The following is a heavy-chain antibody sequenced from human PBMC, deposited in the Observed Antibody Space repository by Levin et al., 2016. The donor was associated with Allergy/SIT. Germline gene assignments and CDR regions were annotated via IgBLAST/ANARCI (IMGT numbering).Heavy chain of an antibody. CDR1: GYTFTTYA. CDR2: ISAGNGNT. V-gene: IGHV1-3*01. D-gene: IGHD3-22*01. J-gene: IGHJ4*02. CDR3: AREPALGGSGYYIDY. Sequence: ASVKVSCKASGYTFTTYAFQWVRQAPGQRLEWMGWISAGNGNTRYSQRFQDRVTFTRDTSASTAYMEVSSLRFEDTAVYYCAREPALGGSGYYIDYWGQGTLVTVSS.